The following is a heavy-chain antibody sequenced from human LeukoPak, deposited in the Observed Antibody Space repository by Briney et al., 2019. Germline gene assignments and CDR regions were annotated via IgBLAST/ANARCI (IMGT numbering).Heavy chain of an antibody. CDR2: IKGDGSET. J-gene: IGHJ4*02. Sequence: GGSLRLSCVASGFTFSTSWMDWVRQAPGKGLEWVANIKGDGSETYYVDSAKGRLTISRDNAKNSLYLQMDSLRVEDTAIYYCSKSLDYWGQGILVTVSS. CDR1: GFTFSTSW. V-gene: IGHV3-7*01. CDR3: SKSLDY.